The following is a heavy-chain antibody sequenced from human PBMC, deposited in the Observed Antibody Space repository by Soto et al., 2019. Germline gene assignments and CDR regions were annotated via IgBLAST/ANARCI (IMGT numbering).Heavy chain of an antibody. D-gene: IGHD3-22*01. CDR3: ARDFYDSVGYTWFDS. CDR2: IHNSGTS. V-gene: IGHV4-59*01. CDR1: GDTSTSYY. Sequence: SETLSLTCTVPGDTSTSYYWGWIRQAPGKGLEWIGHIHNSGTSTHNPSLNGRVTISIDMSKKQFSLKLTSLTSADTAVYYCARDFYDSVGYTWFDSWSQGTLVTVS. J-gene: IGHJ5*01.